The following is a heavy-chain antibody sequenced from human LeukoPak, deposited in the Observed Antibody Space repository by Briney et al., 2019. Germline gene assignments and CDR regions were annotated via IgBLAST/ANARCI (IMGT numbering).Heavy chain of an antibody. D-gene: IGHD6-6*01. J-gene: IGHJ6*03. Sequence: GGSLRLSCAASGFTFATDSMNWVRQAPGKGLEWVSSISSSSYHIYYADSVKGRFTISRDNSKNTLYLQMNSLRAEDTAVYYCAKGIAARYYYYYYMDVWGKGTTVTVSS. CDR1: GFTFATDS. CDR3: AKGIAARYYYYYYMDV. V-gene: IGHV3-21*04. CDR2: ISSSSYHI.